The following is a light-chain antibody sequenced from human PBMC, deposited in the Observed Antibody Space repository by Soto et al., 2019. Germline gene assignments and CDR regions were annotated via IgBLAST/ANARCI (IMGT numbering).Light chain of an antibody. V-gene: IGLV2-14*01. Sequence: QSALTQPASVSGSPGQSITISCTGTSSDVGGYNYVSWYQQHPGKAPKLMIYDVSNRPSGGSNRFSGSKSANTASLTISGLQAEDEADYYCSSYTSSSTLLYVFGTGTQLTVL. CDR2: DVS. J-gene: IGLJ1*01. CDR1: SSDVGGYNY. CDR3: SSYTSSSTLLYV.